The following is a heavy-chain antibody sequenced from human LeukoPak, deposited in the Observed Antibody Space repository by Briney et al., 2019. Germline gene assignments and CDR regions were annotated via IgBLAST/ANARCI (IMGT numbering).Heavy chain of an antibody. Sequence: SETLSLTCTVSGGSISNYCWSWIRQPPGKGLEWIGYICYSGTTNYNPSLKSRVTISVDTSKSQFSLKLSSVTAADTAVYYCARENGDYGFGFDYWGQGTLVTVSS. CDR2: ICYSGTT. CDR3: ARENGDYGFGFDY. J-gene: IGHJ4*02. D-gene: IGHD4-17*01. V-gene: IGHV4-59*01. CDR1: GGSISNYC.